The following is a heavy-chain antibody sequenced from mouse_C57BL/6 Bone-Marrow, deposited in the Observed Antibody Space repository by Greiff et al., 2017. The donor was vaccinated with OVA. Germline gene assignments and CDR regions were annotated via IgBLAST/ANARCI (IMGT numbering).Heavy chain of an antibody. CDR2: INSDGGST. D-gene: IGHD3-3*01. V-gene: IGHV5-2*01. Sequence: EVKLMESGGGLVQPGESLKLSCESNEYEFPSHDMSWVRQTPEKRLELVAAINSDGGSTYYPDTMERRFIISRDNTKKTLYLQRSSLRSEDTALYYCARQGDVGDMDYWGQGTSVTVSS. CDR3: ARQGDVGDMDY. CDR1: EYEFPSHD. J-gene: IGHJ4*01.